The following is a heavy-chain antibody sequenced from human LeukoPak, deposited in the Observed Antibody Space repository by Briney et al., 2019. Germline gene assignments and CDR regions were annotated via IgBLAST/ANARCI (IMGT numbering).Heavy chain of an antibody. J-gene: IGHJ3*02. Sequence: GGSLRLSCAVSGFTFSGSAIHWVRQASGRGLEWVGRIRSKTNNYATAYAASVRGRFTVSRDDSENTAYLQMNSLKTEDTAVYYCTRRYNYDSSGYYYVRDAFDIWGQGTMVTVSS. V-gene: IGHV3-73*01. D-gene: IGHD3-22*01. CDR2: IRSKTNNYAT. CDR1: GFTFSGSA. CDR3: TRRYNYDSSGYYYVRDAFDI.